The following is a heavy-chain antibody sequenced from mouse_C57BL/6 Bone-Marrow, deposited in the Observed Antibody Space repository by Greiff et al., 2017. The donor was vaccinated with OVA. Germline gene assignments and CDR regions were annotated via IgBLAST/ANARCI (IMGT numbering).Heavy chain of an antibody. CDR3: ARPFFYDYDSYFDY. D-gene: IGHD2-4*01. CDR1: GFTFSDYG. J-gene: IGHJ2*01. CDR2: ISSGSSTI. V-gene: IGHV5-17*01. Sequence: EVKLMESGGGLVKPGGSLKLSCAASGFTFSDYGMHWVRQAPEKGLEWVAYISSGSSTIYYADTVKGRFTISRDNAKTTLFLQMTSLRSEDTAMYYCARPFFYDYDSYFDYWGQGTTLTVSS.